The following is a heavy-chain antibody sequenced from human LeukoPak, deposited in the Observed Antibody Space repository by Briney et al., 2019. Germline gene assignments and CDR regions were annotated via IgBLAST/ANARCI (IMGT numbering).Heavy chain of an antibody. D-gene: IGHD3-3*01. V-gene: IGHV1-2*02. J-gene: IGHJ6*03. CDR3: ARDFGQYYDFWSGYYTHYYYYMDV. Sequence: ASVKVSCKASGYTFTGYYIHWVRQAPGQGLEWMGWINPNSGGTNYAQKFQGRVTMTRDTSISTAYMELSRLRSDDTAVYYCARDFGQYYDFWSGYYTHYYYYMDVWGKGTTVTVSS. CDR2: INPNSGGT. CDR1: GYTFTGYY.